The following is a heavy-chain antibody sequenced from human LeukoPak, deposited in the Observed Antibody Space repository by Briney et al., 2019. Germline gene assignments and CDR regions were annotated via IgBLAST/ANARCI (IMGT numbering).Heavy chain of an antibody. Sequence: GGSLRLSCAASGFTVSSNYMSWVRQAPGKGLEWVSAISGSGGSTYYADSVKGRFTISRDNSKNTLYLQMNSLRAEDTAVYYCAKSPTVAGTPNYFDYWGQGTLVTVSS. V-gene: IGHV3-23*01. J-gene: IGHJ4*02. CDR2: ISGSGGST. D-gene: IGHD6-19*01. CDR1: GFTVSSNY. CDR3: AKSPTVAGTPNYFDY.